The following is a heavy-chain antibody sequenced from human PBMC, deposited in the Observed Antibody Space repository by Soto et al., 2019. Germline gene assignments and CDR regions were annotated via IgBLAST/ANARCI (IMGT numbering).Heavy chain of an antibody. CDR2: INAHSGGT. V-gene: IGHV1-2*02. CDR1: GFSFTGYY. CDR3: AKDLTRQLAYWLDP. D-gene: IGHD6-6*01. Sequence: ASVKVSCKASGFSFTGYYIHWLRQAPGQGLEWMGWINAHSGGTEYAQKFQGRVTLTRDTSIATAYLTLTSLTSDDTALYYCAKDLTRQLAYWLDPWGQGTQVTFSS. J-gene: IGHJ5*02.